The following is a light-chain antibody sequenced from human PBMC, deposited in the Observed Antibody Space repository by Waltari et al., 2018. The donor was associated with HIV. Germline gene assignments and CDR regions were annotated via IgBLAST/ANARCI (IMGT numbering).Light chain of an antibody. V-gene: IGLV3-9*01. Sequence: SYELTQPLSVSVALGQTAKISCGGNDIGTKSVHWYQQKPGQAPVLVIYNNANRPSGIAERISGSNSGSTATLTISRAQVADEADYYCHVWDSSAGYVFGTGTTVTVL. CDR3: HVWDSSAGYV. J-gene: IGLJ1*01. CDR1: DIGTKS. CDR2: NNA.